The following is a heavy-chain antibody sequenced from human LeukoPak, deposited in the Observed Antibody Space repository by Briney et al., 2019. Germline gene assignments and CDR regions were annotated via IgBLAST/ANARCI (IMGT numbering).Heavy chain of an antibody. CDR2: IWYDGSNK. CDR3: AKDRVDIVATIEKYYYYYMDV. CDR1: GFTFSSYG. D-gene: IGHD5-12*01. Sequence: GGSLRLSCAASGFTFSSYGMHWVRQAPGKGLEWVAVIWYDGSNKYYADSVKGRFTISRDNSKNTLYLQMNSLRAEDTAVYYYAKDRVDIVATIEKYYYYYMDVWGKGTTVTVSS. V-gene: IGHV3-33*06. J-gene: IGHJ6*03.